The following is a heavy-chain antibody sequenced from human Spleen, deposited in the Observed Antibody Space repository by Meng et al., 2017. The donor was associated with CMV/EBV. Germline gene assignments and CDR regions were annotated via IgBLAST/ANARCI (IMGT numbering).Heavy chain of an antibody. J-gene: IGHJ6*02. CDR2: INSDGSGT. Sequence: GESLKISCAASGFTFSSYWMHWVRQAPGKGLVWVSRINSDGSGTNYADSVKGRFTISRDNAKNTLSLQMNGLRAEDTAVYYCARGRSQYASLVGFYGMDVWGQGTTVTVS. CDR3: ARGRSQYASLVGFYGMDV. D-gene: IGHD2-8*02. CDR1: GFTFSSYW. V-gene: IGHV3-74*01.